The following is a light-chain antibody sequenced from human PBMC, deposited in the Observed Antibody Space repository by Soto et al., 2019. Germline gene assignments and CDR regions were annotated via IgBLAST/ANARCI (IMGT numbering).Light chain of an antibody. J-gene: IGLJ2*01. CDR3: SSYTANNNFAVI. CDR2: EVS. CDR1: SSDVGGYNY. Sequence: QSALTQPPSASGSPGQSVTISCTGTSSDVGGYNYVSWYQQHPGKAPKLMISEVSKRPSGVPDRFSGSKSGNTASLTVSGLQAEDEADYYCSSYTANNNFAVIFGGGTKVTVL. V-gene: IGLV2-8*01.